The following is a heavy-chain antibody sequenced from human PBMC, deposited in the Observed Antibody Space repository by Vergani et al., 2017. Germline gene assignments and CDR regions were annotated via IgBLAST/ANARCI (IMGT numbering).Heavy chain of an antibody. V-gene: IGHV4-38-2*02. J-gene: IGHJ6*02. CDR2: IYPSGST. CDR3: ARVTYYGSGSYYGYYYGMDV. Sequence: QVQLQESGPGLVKPSETLSLTCTVSGYSISSGYYWGWIRQPPGKGLEWIGRIYPSGSTYYNPSLKSRVTISVDTSKNQFSLTLSSVTAADTAVYYCARVTYYGSGSYYGYYYGMDVWGQGTTVTVSS. CDR1: GYSISSGYY. D-gene: IGHD3-10*01.